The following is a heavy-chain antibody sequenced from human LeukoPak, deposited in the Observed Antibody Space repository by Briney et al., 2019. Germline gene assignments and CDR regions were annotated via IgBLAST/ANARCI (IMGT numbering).Heavy chain of an antibody. Sequence: SETLSLTCAVYGGSFSVYYWSWIRQPPGKGLEWIGEINHSGSTNYNPSLKSRVTISVDTSKNQFSLKLSSVTAADTAVYYCARELQEGDSSGYYYVVQYYFDYWGQGTLVTVSS. D-gene: IGHD3-22*01. J-gene: IGHJ4*02. CDR2: INHSGST. V-gene: IGHV4-34*01. CDR3: ARELQEGDSSGYYYVVQYYFDY. CDR1: GGSFSVYY.